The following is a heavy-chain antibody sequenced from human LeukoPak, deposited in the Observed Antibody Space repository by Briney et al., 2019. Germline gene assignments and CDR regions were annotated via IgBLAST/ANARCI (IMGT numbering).Heavy chain of an antibody. D-gene: IGHD3-10*01. V-gene: IGHV3-30*18. J-gene: IGHJ5*02. CDR3: AKDLDCFGDT. CDR1: ELTLSSYG. Sequence: GGSLRLSCAAFELTLSSYGMNWVRQAPGKGLEWVAVISYDGRNKYYGDSVKGRFTISRDNSKNTLYLQMNSLRAEDTAVYYCAKDLDCFGDTWGQGTLVTVSS. CDR2: ISYDGRNK.